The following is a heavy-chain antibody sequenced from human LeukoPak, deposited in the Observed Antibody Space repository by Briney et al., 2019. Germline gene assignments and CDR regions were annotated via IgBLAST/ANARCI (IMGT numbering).Heavy chain of an antibody. Sequence: ASVKVSCKASEYTFTGYYMHWVRQAPGQGLEWMGRINPNSGGTNYAQKFQGRVTMTRDTSISTAYMELSRLRSDDTAVYYCARVQGGYSSGFSEPFDPWGQGTLVTVSS. CDR1: EYTFTGYY. D-gene: IGHD6-25*01. J-gene: IGHJ5*02. V-gene: IGHV1-2*06. CDR2: INPNSGGT. CDR3: ARVQGGYSSGFSEPFDP.